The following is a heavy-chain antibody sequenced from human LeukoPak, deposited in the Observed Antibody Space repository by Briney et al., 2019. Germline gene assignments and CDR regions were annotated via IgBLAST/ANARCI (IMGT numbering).Heavy chain of an antibody. CDR1: GGSISSGSYY. CDR2: IYTSGST. D-gene: IGHD3-22*01. Sequence: SQTLSLTCTVSGGSISSGSYYWTWIRQPAGKGLEWIGRIYTSGSTNYNPSLKSRVTISEDTSKNQFSLKLSSVTAADTAVYYCARDTYYYDSSGYNYFDYWGQGTLVTVSS. V-gene: IGHV4-61*02. J-gene: IGHJ4*02. CDR3: ARDTYYYDSSGYNYFDY.